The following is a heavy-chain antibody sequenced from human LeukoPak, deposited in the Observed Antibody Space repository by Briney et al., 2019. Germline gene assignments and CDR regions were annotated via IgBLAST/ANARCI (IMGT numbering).Heavy chain of an antibody. D-gene: IGHD3-10*01. Sequence: SETLSLTCTVSGGSISSYYWSWIRQPPGKGLEWIGYIYYSGSTNYNPSLKSRVTISVDTSKNQFSLKLSSVTAADTAVYYCAAPRGWYFDLWGRGTLVTVSS. CDR3: AAPRGWYFDL. V-gene: IGHV4-59*08. J-gene: IGHJ2*01. CDR2: IYYSGST. CDR1: GGSISSYY.